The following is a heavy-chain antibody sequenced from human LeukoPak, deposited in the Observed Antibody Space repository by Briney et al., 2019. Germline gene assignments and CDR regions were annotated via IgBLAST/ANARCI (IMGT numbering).Heavy chain of an antibody. CDR2: ISGSGGTT. CDR1: GFTFTNYA. V-gene: IGHV3-23*01. J-gene: IGHJ4*02. D-gene: IGHD3-10*01. CDR3: AKDRGIYYGSGSYKDY. Sequence: GGSLRLSYAASGFTFTNYAMIWVRQAPGKGLEWVSGISGSGGTTYYADSVKGRFTISRDNSKNTLYLQMNSLRAEDTAVYYCAKDRGIYYGSGSYKDYWGQGTLVTVSS.